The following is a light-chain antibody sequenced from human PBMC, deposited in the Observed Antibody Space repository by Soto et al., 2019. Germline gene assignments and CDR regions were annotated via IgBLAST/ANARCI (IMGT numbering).Light chain of an antibody. V-gene: IGLV2-8*01. CDR3: SSYAGSNNPVV. Sequence: QSALTQPPSASGSPGQSVTISCTGTSSDVGGYNYVSWYQQHPGKAPKLMIYEVSKRPSGVPDRVSGSKSDNTASLAASGLQAEDEADYYCSSYAGSNNPVVFGGGTQLTVL. CDR1: SSDVGGYNY. J-gene: IGLJ2*01. CDR2: EVS.